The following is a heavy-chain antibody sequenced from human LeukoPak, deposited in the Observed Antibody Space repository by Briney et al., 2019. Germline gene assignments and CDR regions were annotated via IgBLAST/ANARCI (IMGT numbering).Heavy chain of an antibody. Sequence: GGSLRLSCAASGFTFSSYWMSWVRQAPGKGLEWVANIKQDGSEKYYVDSVKGRFTISRDNSKNTLYLQMDYLRAEDTAVYYCAKDPTSVGGRHDWLLDSWGQGTLVTVSS. CDR1: GFTFSSYW. V-gene: IGHV3-7*03. CDR3: AKDPTSVGGRHDWLLDS. CDR2: IKQDGSEK. D-gene: IGHD3-9*01. J-gene: IGHJ5*02.